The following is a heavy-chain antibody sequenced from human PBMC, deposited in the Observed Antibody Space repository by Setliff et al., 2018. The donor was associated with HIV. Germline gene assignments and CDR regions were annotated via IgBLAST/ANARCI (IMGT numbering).Heavy chain of an antibody. CDR2: INEDGKTT. CDR3: AKELAASGLGYFDS. J-gene: IGHJ4*02. CDR1: GFTFSRYS. D-gene: IGHD3-22*01. V-gene: IGHV3-74*01. Sequence: QPGGSLRLSCAASGFTFSRYSMHWVRQAPGEGLVWVSRINEDGKTTNYADSVKGRFTISRDNSKNTVYLQMNSLRAEDTAEYYCAKELAASGLGYFDSWGRGILVTVSS.